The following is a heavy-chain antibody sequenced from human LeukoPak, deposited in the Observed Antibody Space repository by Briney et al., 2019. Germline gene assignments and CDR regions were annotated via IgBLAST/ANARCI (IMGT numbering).Heavy chain of an antibody. J-gene: IGHJ4*02. V-gene: IGHV4-31*03. CDR3: ARPPRGSSWQLFDY. Sequence: SETLSLTCTVSGGSISSGGYYWSWIRQHPGKGLEWIGYIYYSGSTYYNPSLKSRVTISVDTSKNQFSLKLSSVTAADTAVYYCARPPRGSSWQLFDYWGQGTLVTVSS. D-gene: IGHD6-13*01. CDR2: IYYSGST. CDR1: GGSISSGGYY.